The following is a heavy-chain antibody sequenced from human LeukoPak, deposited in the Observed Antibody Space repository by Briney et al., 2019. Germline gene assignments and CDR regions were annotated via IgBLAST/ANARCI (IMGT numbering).Heavy chain of an antibody. D-gene: IGHD2-2*01. CDR2: ISSSSSYI. V-gene: IGHV3-21*01. CDR1: GFTFSSYS. J-gene: IGHJ3*02. Sequence: GGSLRLSCAASGFTFSSYSMNWVRQAPGKGLEWVSSISSSSSYIYYADSVKGRFTISRDNAKNSLYLQMNSLRAEDTAVYYCAREQGYCSSTSCYLFEEDAFDIWGQGTMVTVSS. CDR3: AREQGYCSSTSCYLFEEDAFDI.